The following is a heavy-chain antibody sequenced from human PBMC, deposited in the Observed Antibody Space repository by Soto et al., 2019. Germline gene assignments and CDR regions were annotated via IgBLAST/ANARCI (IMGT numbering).Heavy chain of an antibody. Sequence: PSETLSLTCTVSSAPINSNNYYWGWVRQPPGKGLEWIGSIYFSGNTYYNPSLKSRVTISLDTSKNQFSLRLTSVTAADTAVYYCARLQREYYFDYWGPGALVTVSS. CDR3: ARLQREYYFDY. CDR2: IYFSGNT. V-gene: IGHV4-39*01. J-gene: IGHJ4*02. CDR1: SAPINSNNYY.